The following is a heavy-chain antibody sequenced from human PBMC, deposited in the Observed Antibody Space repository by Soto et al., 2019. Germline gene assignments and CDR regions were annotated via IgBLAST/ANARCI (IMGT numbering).Heavy chain of an antibody. D-gene: IGHD6-19*01. CDR2: INPSGGST. J-gene: IGHJ6*02. CDR3: ARDFLQIAVARRGDYYYYGMDV. V-gene: IGHV1-46*01. Sequence: QVQLVQSGAEVKKPGASVKVSCKASGYTFTSYYMHWVPQAPGQGLEWMGIINPSGGSTSYAQKFQGRVTMTRDTSTSTVYMELSSLRSEDTAVYYCARDFLQIAVARRGDYYYYGMDVWGQGTTVTVSS. CDR1: GYTFTSYY.